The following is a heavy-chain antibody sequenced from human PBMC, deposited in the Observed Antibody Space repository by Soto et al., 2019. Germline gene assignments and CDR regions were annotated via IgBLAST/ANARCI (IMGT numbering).Heavy chain of an antibody. CDR3: AKNQGLELLTLATVDWFDS. D-gene: IGHD3-10*01. CDR1: GFIFENFG. J-gene: IGHJ5*01. Sequence: GGSLRLSCAASGFIFENFGMSWVRQAPGKGLEWISSISGSGFKKYYADSVKGRFTISRDNSKSTVYLELNNLSAEDTAVYHCAKNQGLELLTLATVDWFDSWCPASVLTVSS. V-gene: IGHV3-23*01. CDR2: ISGSGFKK.